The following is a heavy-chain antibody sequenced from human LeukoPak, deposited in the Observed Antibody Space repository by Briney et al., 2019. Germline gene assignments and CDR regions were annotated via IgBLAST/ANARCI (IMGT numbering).Heavy chain of an antibody. J-gene: IGHJ4*02. CDR2: IYPGDSDI. Sequence: GESLKIPCKGSGYRFTNYWIAWVRQMPGKGLEWMGIIYPGDSDIRYSPSFQGQVTISADKSINTAYLQWSSLKASDTAMYYCARQGIVVAGTRGFDYWGQRTLVTVSP. V-gene: IGHV5-51*01. D-gene: IGHD6-13*01. CDR3: ARQGIVVAGTRGFDY. CDR1: GYRFTNYW.